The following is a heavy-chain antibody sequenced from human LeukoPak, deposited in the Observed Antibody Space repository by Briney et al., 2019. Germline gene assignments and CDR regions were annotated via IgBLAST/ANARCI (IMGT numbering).Heavy chain of an antibody. D-gene: IGHD2-8*01. J-gene: IGHJ3*02. V-gene: IGHV3-23*01. CDR2: ISGSGGST. CDR3: ARSPSNGQAVFDI. CDR1: GLTFSSYA. Sequence: GGSLRLSCAASGLTFSSYAMSWVRQAPGKGLEWVSTISGSGGSTYYADSVKGRFTISRDNSKNTLYLQMNSLRAEDTAVYYCARSPSNGQAVFDIWGQGTMVTVSS.